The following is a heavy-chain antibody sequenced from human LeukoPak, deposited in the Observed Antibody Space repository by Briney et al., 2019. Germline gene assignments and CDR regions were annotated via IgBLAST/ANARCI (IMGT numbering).Heavy chain of an antibody. CDR1: GFTFSSYA. V-gene: IGHV3-23*01. CDR3: AKNGPKGPFVRYFDY. CDR2: MSVSGGST. Sequence: GGSLRLSCAASGFTFSSYAMSWVRQAPGKGLEWVSGMSVSGGSTYYADSVKGRFTISRDNSKNTLYLQMTSLRAEYTAVYYCAKNGPKGPFVRYFDYWGQGTLFTVSS. J-gene: IGHJ4*02. D-gene: IGHD2-8*01.